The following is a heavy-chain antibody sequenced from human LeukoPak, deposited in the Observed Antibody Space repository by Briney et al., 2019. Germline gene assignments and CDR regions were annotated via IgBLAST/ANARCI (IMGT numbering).Heavy chain of an antibody. CDR3: ARQYRLSSSAPYYYGMDV. J-gene: IGHJ6*02. CDR1: GDSISSYY. Sequence: PSETLSLTCTVSGDSISSYYWSWVRQPPGKGLEWVGYIYYSGSTNYNPSLKSRVTISVDTSKNQLSLKLSSVTAADTAVYYCARQYRLSSSAPYYYGMDVWGQGTTVTVSS. CDR2: IYYSGST. D-gene: IGHD6-6*01. V-gene: IGHV4-59*08.